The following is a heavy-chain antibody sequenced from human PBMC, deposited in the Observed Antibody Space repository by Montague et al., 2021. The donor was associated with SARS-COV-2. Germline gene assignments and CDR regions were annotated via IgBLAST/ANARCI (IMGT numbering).Heavy chain of an antibody. CDR3: ARGGHSSSWYYYYGMDV. CDR1: GFTVSSNY. D-gene: IGHD6-13*01. CDR2: IYSGGST. Sequence: SLRLSCAASGFTVSSNYMSWVRQAPGKGLEWVSVIYSGGSTYYADSVKGRFTISSDNSKNTLYLQMNSLRAEDTAVYYCARGGHSSSWYYYYGMDVWGQGTTVTVSS. J-gene: IGHJ6*02. V-gene: IGHV3-53*01.